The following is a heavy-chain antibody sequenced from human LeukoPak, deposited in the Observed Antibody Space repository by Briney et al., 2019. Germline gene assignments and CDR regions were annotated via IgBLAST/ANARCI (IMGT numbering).Heavy chain of an antibody. CDR3: RCVMVRGDTYFDY. CDR2: ISWDGGST. CDR1: GFTFDDYA. Sequence: PGGSLRLSCAVSGFTFDDYAMHWVRQAPGKGLEWVSLISWDGGSTHYADSVKGRFTISRDNAKNSLYLQMNSLRSEDTAVYYCRCVMVRGDTYFDYWGQGTLVTVSS. J-gene: IGHJ4*02. D-gene: IGHD3-10*01. V-gene: IGHV3-43D*03.